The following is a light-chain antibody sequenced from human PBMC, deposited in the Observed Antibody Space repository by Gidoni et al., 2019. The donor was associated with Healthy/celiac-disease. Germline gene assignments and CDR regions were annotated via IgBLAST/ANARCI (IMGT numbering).Light chain of an antibody. CDR2: RDT. CDR3: QVWDSSTVV. Sequence: SYELPQPLSVSVALGQTARITCGGNNIGSRNVHWYQQKPGQAPVLVIYRDTNRPSGIPERFSGSNSGNTATLTISRAQAGDEADFYCQVWDSSTVVFGGGTTLTVL. J-gene: IGLJ2*01. V-gene: IGLV3-9*01. CDR1: NIGSRN.